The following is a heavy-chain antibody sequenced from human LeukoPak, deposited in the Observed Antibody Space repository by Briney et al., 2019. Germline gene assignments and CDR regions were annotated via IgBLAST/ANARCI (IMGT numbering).Heavy chain of an antibody. CDR2: IHYSGST. CDR3: ARGCSSTSCWNWFDP. J-gene: IGHJ5*02. D-gene: IGHD2-2*01. V-gene: IGHV4-59*01. Sequence: SETLSLTCTVSGGSITNYFWSWIRQPPGKGLEFIGYIHYSGSTDYNAALKSRVTISVDSSKNQFSLKLTSVTAADTAVYYCARGCSSTSCWNWFDPWGQGTLVTVSS. CDR1: GGSITNYF.